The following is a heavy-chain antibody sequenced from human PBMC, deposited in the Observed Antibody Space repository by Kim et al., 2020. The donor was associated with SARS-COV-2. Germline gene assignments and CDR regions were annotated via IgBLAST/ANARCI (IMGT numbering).Heavy chain of an antibody. CDR2: IYYSGGT. CDR3: AGGTMTTVTPFDY. Sequence: SETLSLTCAVSGVSIRSYFWSWIRQPPGKGLEWIGYIYYSGGTNHNPSLKSRVVFSLDTSKNQLSLKLTSVTAADTAVYYCAGGTMTTVTPFDYWGQGALVTVSS. CDR1: GVSIRSYF. J-gene: IGHJ4*02. D-gene: IGHD4-17*01. V-gene: IGHV4-59*08.